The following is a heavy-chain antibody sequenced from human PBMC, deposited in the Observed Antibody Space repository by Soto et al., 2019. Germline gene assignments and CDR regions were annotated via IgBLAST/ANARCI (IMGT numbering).Heavy chain of an antibody. D-gene: IGHD3-16*02. CDR2: ISGSGGST. CDR3: AKRPLRWGSYRFYYFDY. Sequence: GGSLRLSCAASGFTFSSYAMSWVRQAPGKGLEWVSAISGSGGSTYYADSVKGRFTISRDNSKNTLYLQMNSLRAEDTAVYYCAKRPLRWGSYRFYYFDYWGQGTLVTVSS. V-gene: IGHV3-23*01. J-gene: IGHJ4*02. CDR1: GFTFSSYA.